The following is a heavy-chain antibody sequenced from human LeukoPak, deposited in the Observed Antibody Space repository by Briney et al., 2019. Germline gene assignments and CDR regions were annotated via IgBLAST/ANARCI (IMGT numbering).Heavy chain of an antibody. CDR3: ARGSFDGYNSGYFDY. CDR2: IYSGGST. D-gene: IGHD5-24*01. V-gene: IGHV3-53*01. Sequence: GGSLRLSCAASGFTVSSNYMSWVRQAPGKGLEWVSVIYSGGSTYYADSVKGRFTISRDNSKNTLYLQMNSLRAEDTAVYYCARGSFDGYNSGYFDYWGQGTLVTVSS. J-gene: IGHJ4*02. CDR1: GFTVSSNY.